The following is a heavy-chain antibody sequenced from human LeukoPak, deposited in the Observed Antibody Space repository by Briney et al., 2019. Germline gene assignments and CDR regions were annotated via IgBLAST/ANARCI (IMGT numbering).Heavy chain of an antibody. J-gene: IGHJ4*02. CDR3: ARLRDYYDTSSFYFDY. CDR1: SGSISGYH. CDR2: VYYRGIT. Sequence: SETLSLTCIVSSGSISGYHWSWIRQSPGKGLEWIGYVYYRGITNYNPSLKSRVSISVDTANNQFSLKLNSVTAADTAVYYCARLRDYYDTSSFYFDYWGQGTLVTVSS. D-gene: IGHD3-22*01. V-gene: IGHV4-59*08.